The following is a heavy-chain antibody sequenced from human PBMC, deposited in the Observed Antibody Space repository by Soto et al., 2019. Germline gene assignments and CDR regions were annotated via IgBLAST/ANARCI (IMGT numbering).Heavy chain of an antibody. V-gene: IGHV3-23*01. CDR3: ASSTRAFDI. J-gene: IGHJ3*02. CDR2: ITHTAGNS. Sequence: EVQLLESGGGLVQPGGSLRLSCAASEFRFSNSSMSWVRQAPGKGLEWVSVITHTAGNSYYADSVKGRFTISRDNAKNSLFLEMNSLGVDDTAVYDCASSTRAFDIWGRGTMVTVSS. CDR1: EFRFSNSS.